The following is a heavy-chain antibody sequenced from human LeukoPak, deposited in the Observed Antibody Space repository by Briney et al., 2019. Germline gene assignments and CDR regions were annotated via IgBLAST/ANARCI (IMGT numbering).Heavy chain of an antibody. J-gene: IGHJ4*02. CDR2: INPNSGGT. Sequence: ASVKVSCKASGGTFSSYVISWVRQAPGQGLEWMGWINPNSGGTNYAQKLQGRVTMTTDTSTSTAYMELRSLTSDDTAVYYCVRSSRPSVDYWGQGTLVTVSS. D-gene: IGHD6-6*01. V-gene: IGHV1-18*01. CDR3: VRSSRPSVDY. CDR1: GGTFSSYV.